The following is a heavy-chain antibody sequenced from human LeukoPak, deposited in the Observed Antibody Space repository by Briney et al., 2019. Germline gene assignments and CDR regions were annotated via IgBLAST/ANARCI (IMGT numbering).Heavy chain of an antibody. CDR3: ARGPLAFRSVAGTFS. CDR1: GGSFNGYS. Sequence: PSETLSLTCSVSGGSFNGYSYTSIRQPPGRGLGWNGEIIHSGSPSYNPSLKSRLTISEDPSRKQYSLKLTSVTAADPVLLFGARGPLAFRSVAGTFSWGRGTQVTVSS. D-gene: IGHD6-19*01. V-gene: IGHV4-34*01. CDR2: IIHSGSP. J-gene: IGHJ5*02.